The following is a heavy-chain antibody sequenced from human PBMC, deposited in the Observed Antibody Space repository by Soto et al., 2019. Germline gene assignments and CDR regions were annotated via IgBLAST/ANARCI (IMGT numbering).Heavy chain of an antibody. V-gene: IGHV4-4*02. J-gene: IGHJ4*02. D-gene: IGHD1-7*01. CDR2: IYRTGST. CDR3: ASRDPGTSVDY. Sequence: LSLTCAVSGVSFTSNNWWTWVRQPPGQGLEWIGEIYRTGSTNYNPSLKSRVTISLDKSENQFSLKVTSLTAADTAVYYCASRDPGTSVDYWGQGTLVTVSS. CDR1: GVSFTSNNW.